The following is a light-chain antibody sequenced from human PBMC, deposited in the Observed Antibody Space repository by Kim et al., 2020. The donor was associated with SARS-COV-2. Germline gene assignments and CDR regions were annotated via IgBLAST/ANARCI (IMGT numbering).Light chain of an antibody. CDR2: SNT. J-gene: IGLJ1*01. CDR1: SYNMGSNT. V-gene: IGLV1-44*01. Sequence: GQRVTVSCTGRSYNMGSNTVICHPRLPATAPRLLIYSNTQRPSGVPDRFSGSKSGTSASLAISGLQSEDEADYYCAAWDDSLNGYVFGTGTKVTVL. CDR3: AAWDDSLNGYV.